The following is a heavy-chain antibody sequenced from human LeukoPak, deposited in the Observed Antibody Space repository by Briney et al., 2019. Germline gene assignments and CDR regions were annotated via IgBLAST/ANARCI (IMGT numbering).Heavy chain of an antibody. Sequence: PGGSLRLSCAASGFTFSDYWMNWVRQAPGKGPEWVATIKQDGSEEHYVDSVKGRFTVSRDDARNSLFLQMNSLRVEDTAVYYCTTYKNWVAGDVWGQGTTVSVSS. CDR1: GFTFSDYW. D-gene: IGHD7-27*01. J-gene: IGHJ6*02. CDR2: IKQDGSEE. CDR3: TTYKNWVAGDV. V-gene: IGHV3-7*01.